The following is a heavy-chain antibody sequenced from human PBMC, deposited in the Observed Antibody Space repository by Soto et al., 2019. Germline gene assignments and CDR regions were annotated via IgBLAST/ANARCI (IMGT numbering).Heavy chain of an antibody. J-gene: IGHJ5*02. D-gene: IGHD5-12*01. Sequence: QLLLQESGPGLVKPSETLSLTCTVSGGSIDRSSFYWAWIRLSPGTGLEWIGSIYYSGTTYYYPSLKSRVTISVEASKNQFSLKLRSVTAADTSVYYCVRLVTTTATGLFDPWGQGTLVTVSS. CDR2: IYYSGTT. CDR3: VRLVTTTATGLFDP. V-gene: IGHV4-39*01. CDR1: GGSIDRSSFY.